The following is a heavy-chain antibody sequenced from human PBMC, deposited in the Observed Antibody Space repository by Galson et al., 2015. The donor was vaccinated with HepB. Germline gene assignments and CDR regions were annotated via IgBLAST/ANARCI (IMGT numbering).Heavy chain of an antibody. CDR1: GFSFSSYA. J-gene: IGHJ4*02. V-gene: IGHV3-64*02. CDR3: AKGVIWSGGGGFDC. D-gene: IGHD3-10*01. Sequence: SLRLSCAASGFSFSSYAMHWVRQAPGKGLEYVSSITGNGAMTYYADPVKGGFSISRDNSKNTLYLQMGSLRADDMAVYYCAKGVIWSGGGGFDCWGQGTLVTVSS. CDR2: ITGNGAMT.